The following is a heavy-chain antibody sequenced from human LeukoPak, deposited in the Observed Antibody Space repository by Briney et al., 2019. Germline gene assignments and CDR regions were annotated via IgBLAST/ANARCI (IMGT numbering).Heavy chain of an antibody. J-gene: IGHJ4*02. Sequence: SETLSLTCAVSGGSLSSFHWSWIRQPPGKGLEWIGYIYHGGTTMYNPSLKSRVTVSVDTSKNQFSLRLTSVTAADTAIYYCTREKFSAGPHFEHWGRGLLVSVSS. CDR2: IYHGGTT. D-gene: IGHD6-13*01. V-gene: IGHV4-59*12. CDR3: TREKFSAGPHFEH. CDR1: GGSLSSFH.